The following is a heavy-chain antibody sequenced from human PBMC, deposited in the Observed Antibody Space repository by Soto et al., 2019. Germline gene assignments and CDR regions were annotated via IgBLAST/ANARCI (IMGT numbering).Heavy chain of an antibody. CDR2: ISFDGRNT. V-gene: IGHV3-30*03. J-gene: IGHJ3*02. CDR1: GFTFNSYG. CDR3: ARDSGPRGYDAFDI. D-gene: IGHD2-8*02. Sequence: GGSLRLSCAASGFTFNSYGMHWVRQAPGKGLEWVVVISFDGRNTYYADSVKGRFTISRDNAKNSLYLQMNSLRAEDTAVYYCARDSGPRGYDAFDIWGQGTMVTVSS.